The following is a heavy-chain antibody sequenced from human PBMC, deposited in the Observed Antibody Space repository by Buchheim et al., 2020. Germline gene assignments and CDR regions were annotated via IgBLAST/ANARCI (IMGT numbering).Heavy chain of an antibody. CDR1: GFTFSNAW. CDR3: TTDKIIVVVPAAGHDY. CDR2: IKSKTDGGKT. D-gene: IGHD2-2*01. Sequence: EVQLVESGGGLVKPGGSLRLSCAASGFTFSNAWMSWVRQAPGKGLEWVGRIKSKTDGGKTDYAAPVKGRFTISRDDSKNTLYLQMNSLKTEDTAVYYCTTDKIIVVVPAAGHDYWGQGTL. V-gene: IGHV3-15*01. J-gene: IGHJ4*02.